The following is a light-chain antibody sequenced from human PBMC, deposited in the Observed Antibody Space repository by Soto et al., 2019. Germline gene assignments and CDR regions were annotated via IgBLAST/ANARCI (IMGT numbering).Light chain of an antibody. CDR2: GAS. V-gene: IGKV3-20*01. J-gene: IGKJ2*01. Sequence: EIVLTQSPDTLSLSPGERATLSCRASQTVTRSSLAWYQQKPGRAPTLLIHGASTRAAGIPDRFSASGSGTHFTLTITRLEPEDFAVYFCQQFGISPYTFGQGTKVEIK. CDR3: QQFGISPYT. CDR1: QTVTRSS.